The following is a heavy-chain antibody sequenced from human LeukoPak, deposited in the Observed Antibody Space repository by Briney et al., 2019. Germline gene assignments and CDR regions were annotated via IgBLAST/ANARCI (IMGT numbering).Heavy chain of an antibody. V-gene: IGHV3-53*01. CDR2: IYSGGST. CDR1: GFTVGSNY. D-gene: IGHD3-10*01. Sequence: GASLRLSCAASGFTVGSNYMSWVRQAPGKGLEWVSVIYSGGSTYYADSVKGRFTISRDNSKNTLYLQMNSLRAEDTAVYYCARAAGSGSYQFDYWGQGTLVTVSS. J-gene: IGHJ4*02. CDR3: ARAAGSGSYQFDY.